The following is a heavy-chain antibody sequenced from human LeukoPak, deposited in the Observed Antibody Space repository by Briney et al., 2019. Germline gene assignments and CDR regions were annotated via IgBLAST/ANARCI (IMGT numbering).Heavy chain of an antibody. CDR2: ISSSSSYI. Sequence: PGGSLRLSCAASGFTFSSYSMNWVRQAPGKGLEWVSSISSSSSYIYYADSVKGRFTVSRDNAKNSLYLQMNSLRDEDTAVYYCAREEQWLIDYWGQGTLVTVSP. V-gene: IGHV3-21*01. CDR1: GFTFSSYS. CDR3: AREEQWLIDY. D-gene: IGHD6-19*01. J-gene: IGHJ4*02.